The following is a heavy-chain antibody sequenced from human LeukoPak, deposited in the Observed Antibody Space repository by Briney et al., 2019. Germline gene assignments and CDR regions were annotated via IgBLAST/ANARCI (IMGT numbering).Heavy chain of an antibody. CDR3: ARGVHGSWLSFDY. D-gene: IGHD6-13*01. Sequence: ISSTTTTIYYAASLNGPLTISTYNAKNSLFLQMNSLRAEDTAMYYCARGVHGSWLSFDYWGQGTLVTVSS. CDR2: ISSTTTTI. J-gene: IGHJ4*02. V-gene: IGHV3-48*04.